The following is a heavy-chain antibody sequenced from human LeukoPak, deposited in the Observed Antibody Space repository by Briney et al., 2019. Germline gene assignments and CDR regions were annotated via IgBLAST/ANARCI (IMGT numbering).Heavy chain of an antibody. Sequence: PSETLSLTCAVSGGSISSSNWWSWVRQPPGKGLEWIGEIYHNGSTNYNPSLKSRVTISVDKSKNQFSLKLSSVTAADTAVYYCARVGEPPSYFDPYYFDYWGQGTLVTVSS. J-gene: IGHJ4*02. CDR1: GGSISSSNW. V-gene: IGHV4-4*02. CDR3: ARVGEPPSYFDPYYFDY. CDR2: IYHNGST. D-gene: IGHD3-9*01.